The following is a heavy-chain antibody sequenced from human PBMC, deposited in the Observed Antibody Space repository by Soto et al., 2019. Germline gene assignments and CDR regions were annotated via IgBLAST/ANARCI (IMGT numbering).Heavy chain of an antibody. Sequence: EVPLVESGGGLVQPGGSLRLSCAASGFTFSSYSMNWVRQAPGKGLEWVSYISSSSSTIYYADSVKGRFTISRDNAKNSLYLQMNSLRAEDTAVYYCARRPTPVMGVAGSRAFDIWGQGTMVTVSS. CDR3: ARRPTPVMGVAGSRAFDI. CDR2: ISSSSSTI. J-gene: IGHJ3*02. D-gene: IGHD6-19*01. CDR1: GFTFSSYS. V-gene: IGHV3-48*01.